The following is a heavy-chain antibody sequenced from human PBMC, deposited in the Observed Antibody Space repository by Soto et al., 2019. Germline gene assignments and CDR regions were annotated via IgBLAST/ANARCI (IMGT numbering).Heavy chain of an antibody. CDR1: GGSFSGYY. D-gene: IGHD3-10*01. CDR3: ARRQRVLLWFGESSGFDY. V-gene: IGHV4-34*01. Sequence: SETLSLTCAVYGGSFSGYYWSWIRQPPGKGLEWIGEINHSGSTNYNPSLKSRVTISVDTSKNQFSLKLSSVTAADTAVYYCARRQRVLLWFGESSGFDYWGQGTLVTVSS. CDR2: INHSGST. J-gene: IGHJ4*02.